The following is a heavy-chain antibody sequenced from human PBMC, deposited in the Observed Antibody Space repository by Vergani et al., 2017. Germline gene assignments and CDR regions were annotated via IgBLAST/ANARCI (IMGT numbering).Heavy chain of an antibody. V-gene: IGHV3-30-3*01. Sequence: VQLVESGGGLVQPGGSLRLSCAASGFTFSSYWMSWVRQAPGKGLEWVAVISYDGSNKYYADSVKGRFTISRDNSKNTLYLQMNSLRAEDTAVYYCARDEGMTTVTGGFDYWGQGTLVTVSS. CDR1: GFTFSSYW. D-gene: IGHD4-17*01. CDR3: ARDEGMTTVTGGFDY. J-gene: IGHJ4*02. CDR2: ISYDGSNK.